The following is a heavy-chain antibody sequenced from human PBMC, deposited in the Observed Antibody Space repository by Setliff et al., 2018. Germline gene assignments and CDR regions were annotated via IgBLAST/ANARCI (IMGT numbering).Heavy chain of an antibody. D-gene: IGHD3-10*01. V-gene: IGHV4-39*07. CDR2: VYFSGYT. J-gene: IGHJ1*01. CDR1: GGSISSSSYY. Sequence: SETLSLTCTVSGGSISSSSYYWGWIRQPPGKGLEWLGSVYFSGYTYYNPSLSGRVTISIDTSKNQFSLRLTSVTAADTAVYYCVRVDFTMLQGVLGQWGQGTLVTVSS. CDR3: VRVDFTMLQGVLGQ.